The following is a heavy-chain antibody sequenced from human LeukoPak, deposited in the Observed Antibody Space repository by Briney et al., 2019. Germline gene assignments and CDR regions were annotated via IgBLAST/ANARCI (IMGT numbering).Heavy chain of an antibody. CDR2: ISYSGST. V-gene: IGHV4-39*01. CDR3: ARGRPYSGGYHLDY. CDR1: GDSTSSERYY. Sequence: NPSETLSLTCTISGDSTSSERYYGGWVRQPPGKGLEWIGNISYSGSTYYNPSLKSRVTMSVDTSKNQFFLKLNYVTAADTAVYYCARGRPYSGGYHLDYWGQGTLVTVSP. D-gene: IGHD1-26*01. J-gene: IGHJ4*02.